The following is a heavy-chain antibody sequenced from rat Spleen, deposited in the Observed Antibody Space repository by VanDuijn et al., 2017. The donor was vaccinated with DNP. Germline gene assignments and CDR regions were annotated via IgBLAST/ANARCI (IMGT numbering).Heavy chain of an antibody. CDR2: ISTGGGNT. CDR1: GFTFSNYY. J-gene: IGHJ4*01. CDR3: ERQEVTYYAMDA. Sequence: EVQLVESGGGLVQPGRSMKLSCAASGFTFSNYYMAWVRQAPTKGLEWVASISTGGGNTYYRHSVKGRFTISRDNAKSTLYLQMDSLRSEETATYYCERQEVTYYAMDAWGQGTSVTVSS. V-gene: IGHV5S11*01. D-gene: IGHD1-1*01.